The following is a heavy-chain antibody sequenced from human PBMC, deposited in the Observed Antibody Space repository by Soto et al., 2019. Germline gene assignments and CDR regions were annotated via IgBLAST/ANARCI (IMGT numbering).Heavy chain of an antibody. V-gene: IGHV3-23*01. Sequence: GGSLRLSCAASGFTFSSYAMSWVRQAPGKGLEWVSAISGSGGSTYYADSVKGRFTISRDNSKNTLYLQMNSLRAEDTAVYYSETGRIEAINWLDTWGPGTLVTVSS. CDR3: ETGRIEAINWLDT. J-gene: IGHJ5*01. CDR1: GFTFSSYA. CDR2: ISGSGGST.